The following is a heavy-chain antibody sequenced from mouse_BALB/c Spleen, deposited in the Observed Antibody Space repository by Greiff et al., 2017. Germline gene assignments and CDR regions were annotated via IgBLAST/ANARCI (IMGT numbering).Heavy chain of an antibody. V-gene: IGHV5-6-4*01. D-gene: IGHD4-1*01. CDR3: TRDELSLGRRYFDY. CDR2: ISSGGSYT. J-gene: IGHJ2*01. Sequence: EVKVEESGGGLVKPGGSLKLSCAASGFTFSSYTMSWVRQTPEKRLEWVATISSGGSYTYYPDSVKGRFTISRDNAKNTLYLQMSSLKSEDTAMYYCTRDELSLGRRYFDYWGQGTTLTVSS. CDR1: GFTFSSYT.